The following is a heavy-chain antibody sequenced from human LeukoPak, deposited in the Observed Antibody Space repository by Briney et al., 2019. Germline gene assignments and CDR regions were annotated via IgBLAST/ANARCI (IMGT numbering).Heavy chain of an antibody. CDR1: GGSFTNTNY. CDR2: LNLQGST. Sequence: SETLSLTCGVSGGSFTNTNYWTWVRPPPGKGLEWIGKLNLQGSTNYNPALMGRVAIAVDTSENHISLQLTSVTAADTAVYYCAREGGPYRPLDYSGQGTLVTVSS. J-gene: IGHJ4*02. V-gene: IGHV4-4*02. CDR3: AREGGPYRPLDY.